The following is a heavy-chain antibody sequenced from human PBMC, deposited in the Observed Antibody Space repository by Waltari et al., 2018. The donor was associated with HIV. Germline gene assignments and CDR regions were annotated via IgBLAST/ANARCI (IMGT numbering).Heavy chain of an antibody. CDR2: NYYSGST. D-gene: IGHD3-22*01. CDR3: ARTPIYYDQWGRRFDI. V-gene: IGHV4-59*01. J-gene: IGHJ3*02. CDR1: GASISSSS. Sequence: QVQLQESGPGLVKPSETLSLTCTVSGASISSSSWSWFRQPPGRGLEWIGYNYYSGSTNYNPSRKSRVTISVDTSKNQCSLKLSSVTAADTAVYYCARTPIYYDQWGRRFDIWGQGTMVTVSS.